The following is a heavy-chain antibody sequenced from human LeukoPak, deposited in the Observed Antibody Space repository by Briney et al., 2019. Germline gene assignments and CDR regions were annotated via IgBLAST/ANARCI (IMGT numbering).Heavy chain of an antibody. CDR3: TGLGDCSGGSCYVWENWFDP. J-gene: IGHJ5*02. D-gene: IGHD2-15*01. CDR1: GFTFGDYA. V-gene: IGHV3-49*04. Sequence: PGGSLRLSCTASGFTFGDYAMSWVRQAPGKGLEWVGFIRSKANGGTTEYAVSVKGRFTISRDDSKSIAYLQMNSLKTEDTAVYYCTGLGDCSGGSCYVWENWFDPWGQGTLVIVSS. CDR2: IRSKANGGTT.